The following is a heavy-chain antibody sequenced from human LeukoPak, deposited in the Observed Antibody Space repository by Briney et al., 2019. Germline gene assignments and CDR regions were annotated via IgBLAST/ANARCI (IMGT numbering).Heavy chain of an antibody. CDR1: GYTFTSYG. J-gene: IGHJ4*02. CDR2: ISAYNGNT. V-gene: IGHV1-18*01. CDR3: ARVITDTYSSGWYLDY. D-gene: IGHD6-19*01. Sequence: ASVKVSCKASGYTFTSYGISWVRQAPGQGLEWMGWISAYNGNTNYAQKLQGRVTMTTDTSTSTAYMELRSLRSDDTAVYYCARVITDTYSSGWYLDYWGQGTLVTVSS.